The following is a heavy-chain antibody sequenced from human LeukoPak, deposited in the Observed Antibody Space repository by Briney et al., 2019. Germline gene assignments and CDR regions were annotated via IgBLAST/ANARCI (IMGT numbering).Heavy chain of an antibody. CDR2: INQDESQK. CDR1: GFTFSTYW. J-gene: IGHJ4*02. CDR3: ARDLIGYSAY. D-gene: IGHD1-26*01. V-gene: IGHV3-7*05. Sequence: GGSLRLSCAASGFTFSTYWMSWVRQAPGKGLEWVANINQDESQKYYVDSVKGRFTISRDNAKNSLYLQMNSLRAEDTAVYYCARDLIGYSAYWGQGTLVTVSS.